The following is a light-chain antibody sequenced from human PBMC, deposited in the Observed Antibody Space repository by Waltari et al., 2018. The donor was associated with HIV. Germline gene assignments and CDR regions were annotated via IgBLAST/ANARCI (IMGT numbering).Light chain of an antibody. V-gene: IGLV3-21*02. CDR2: ADD. CDR1: NIGRKS. J-gene: IGLJ2*01. CDR3: QVWDSSRDLVV. Sequence: SYVLNQPPSVSVAPGQTARITGGGNNIGRKSMYWSQQRPGPAPVLVVYADDDRPSWIPERFSGSNSGNTATLSISRVEAGDEADYYCQVWDSSRDLVVFGGGTKLTVL.